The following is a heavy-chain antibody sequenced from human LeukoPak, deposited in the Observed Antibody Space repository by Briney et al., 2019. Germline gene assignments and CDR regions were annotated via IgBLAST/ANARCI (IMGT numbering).Heavy chain of an antibody. D-gene: IGHD2-21*02. CDR1: GGSISSYY. Sequence: SETLSLTCTVSGGSISSYYWSWIRLPAGKGLEWIGRMYITGNTNDNPSLKSRVTMSLDTSKNHFSLKLSSVTAADTAVYYCARDSTASSPWYFDLWGRGTLVTVSS. J-gene: IGHJ2*01. CDR3: ARDSTASSPWYFDL. V-gene: IGHV4-4*07. CDR2: MYITGNT.